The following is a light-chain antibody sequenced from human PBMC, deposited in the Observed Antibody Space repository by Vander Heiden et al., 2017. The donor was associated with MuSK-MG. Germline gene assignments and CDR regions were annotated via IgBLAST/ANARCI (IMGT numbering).Light chain of an antibody. Sequence: DIVMTQSPLSLPVTPGEPASISCRSSQRLLHSNGYNYLDWYLQKPVQSPQLLIYLGSNRASGVPDRFSGCGSVTDFTLKISRVEAEDLRLYFFMQALQTPRTFGAGTKVDIK. J-gene: IGKJ3*01. CDR2: LGS. CDR3: MQALQTPRT. V-gene: IGKV2-28*01. CDR1: QRLLHSNGYNY.